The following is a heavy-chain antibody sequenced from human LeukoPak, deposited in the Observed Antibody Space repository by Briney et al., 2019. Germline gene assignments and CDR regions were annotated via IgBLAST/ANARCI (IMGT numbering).Heavy chain of an antibody. CDR2: IIPIFGTA. CDR1: GGTFSSYA. Sequence: SVKVSCKASGGTFSSYAISWVRQAPGQGLEWMGGIIPIFGTANYAQKFQGRVTITTDESTSTAYMELSSLRSEDTAVYYCARYSSGWYKRTGAFDIWGQGTMVAVSS. V-gene: IGHV1-69*05. D-gene: IGHD6-19*01. J-gene: IGHJ3*02. CDR3: ARYSSGWYKRTGAFDI.